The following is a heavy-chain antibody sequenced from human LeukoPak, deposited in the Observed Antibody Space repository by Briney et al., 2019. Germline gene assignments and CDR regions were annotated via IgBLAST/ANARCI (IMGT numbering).Heavy chain of an antibody. J-gene: IGHJ3*02. CDR2: ISYDGNNE. D-gene: IGHD2-21*01. CDR1: GFIFNNYA. Sequence: GGSLRLSCAASGFIFNNYAMHWVRQAPGKGLEWVAVISYDGNNEYYADSVKGRFTVSRDNSKNTLYLQMNSLRAEDTAVYYCATDQPGDGGDSLEAFDIWGQGTMVTVSS. CDR3: ATDQPGDGGDSLEAFDI. V-gene: IGHV3-30-3*01.